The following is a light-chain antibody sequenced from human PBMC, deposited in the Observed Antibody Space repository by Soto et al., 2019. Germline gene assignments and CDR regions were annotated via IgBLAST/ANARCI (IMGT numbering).Light chain of an antibody. CDR1: SSNIGAGYD. CDR2: RDT. J-gene: IGLJ3*02. CDR3: AAWDDNLKGVL. V-gene: IGLV1-40*01. Sequence: QLVLTQPPSVSGAPGQRVTISCTGDSSNIGAGYDVHWYQQLPGTAPKLLIHRDTQRPSGVPDRFSGSKSGTSASLAITGLQSEDEGDYYCAAWDDNLKGVLFGGGTKLTVL.